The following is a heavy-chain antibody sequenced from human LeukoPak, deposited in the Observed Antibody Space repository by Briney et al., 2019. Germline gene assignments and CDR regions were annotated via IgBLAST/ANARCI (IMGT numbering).Heavy chain of an antibody. CDR3: ARANEITYYYDSSGYYSDRFDY. CDR2: IIPIFGTA. CDR1: GGTFSSYA. Sequence: SVKVSCKASGGTFSSYAISWVRQAPGQGLERMGRIIPIFGTANYAQKFQGRVTITTDESTSTAYMELSSLRSEDTAVYYCARANEITYYYDSSGYYSDRFDYWGQGTLVTVSS. V-gene: IGHV1-69*05. J-gene: IGHJ4*02. D-gene: IGHD3-22*01.